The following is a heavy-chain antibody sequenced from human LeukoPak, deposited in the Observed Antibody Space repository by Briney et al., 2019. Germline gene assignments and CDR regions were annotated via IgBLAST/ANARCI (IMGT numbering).Heavy chain of an antibody. CDR2: IIPIFGTA. J-gene: IGHJ4*02. Sequence: SVKVSCKASGGTFSSYAISWVRQAPGQGLEWMGGIIPIFGTANYAQKFQGRVTITTDESTSTAYMELSSLRSEDTAVYYCARGAQESGAVAGTLSVYDYWGQGALVTVSS. D-gene: IGHD6-19*01. V-gene: IGHV1-69*05. CDR3: ARGAQESGAVAGTLSVYDY. CDR1: GGTFSSYA.